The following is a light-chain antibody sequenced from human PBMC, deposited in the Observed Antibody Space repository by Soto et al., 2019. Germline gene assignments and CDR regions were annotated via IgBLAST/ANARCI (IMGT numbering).Light chain of an antibody. CDR3: GEYADNCTSIL. CDR1: SSDVGGYNY. Sequence: QSALTQPGSVSGSPGQSVTISCTGTSSDVGGYNYVSWYQQHPGKAPKLMIYDVSKRPSGVPDRFSGSKSGNTASLTGSGLPAEDEADYYCGEYADNCTSILFGGGTKLTVL. CDR2: DVS. V-gene: IGLV2-11*01. J-gene: IGLJ2*01.